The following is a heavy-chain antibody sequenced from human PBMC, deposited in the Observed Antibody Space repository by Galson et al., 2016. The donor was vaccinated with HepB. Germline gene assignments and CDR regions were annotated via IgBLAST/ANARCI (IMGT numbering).Heavy chain of an antibody. CDR1: GFSLRTSGMR. D-gene: IGHD3-9*01. J-gene: IGHJ4*02. V-gene: IGHV2-70*04. CDR2: IEWDDDE. Sequence: PALVKPTQTLALTCSFSGFSLRTSGMRVSWVRQPPGKALEWLARIEWDDDEFYSSSLKTRLTIPKDTSKNQVVLTMTEMDPVDAATYYCVWDRPYYDILSGYDVYYFESWGQGILVTVSS. CDR3: VWDRPYYDILSGYDVYYFES.